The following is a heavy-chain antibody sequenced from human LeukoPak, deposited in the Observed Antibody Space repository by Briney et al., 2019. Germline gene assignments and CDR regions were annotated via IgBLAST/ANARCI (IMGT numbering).Heavy chain of an antibody. CDR1: GFTFSTYG. D-gene: IGHD3-22*01. Sequence: GGSLRLSCAASGFTFSTYGMHWVRQAPGKGLEWVAFIRYDGRNKYYADSVKGRFTISRDNSKNTLYLQMNSLRAEDTAVYYCAKALLMIVMVPFDYWGQGTLVTVSS. V-gene: IGHV3-30*02. CDR3: AKALLMIVMVPFDY. J-gene: IGHJ4*02. CDR2: IRYDGRNK.